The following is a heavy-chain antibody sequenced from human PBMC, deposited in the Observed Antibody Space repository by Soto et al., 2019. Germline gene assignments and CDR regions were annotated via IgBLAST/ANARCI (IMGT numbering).Heavy chain of an antibody. V-gene: IGHV3-64D*06. CDR1: GFTFSSYA. J-gene: IGHJ4*02. D-gene: IGHD5-12*01. CDR3: VKSRRGWLHMNYFDY. Sequence: GGALRVSCSASGFTFSSYAIHWVRQAPGKGLEYVSAISSNGGSTYYADSVKGRFTISRDNSKNTLYLQMSSLRAEDTAVYYCVKSRRGWLHMNYFDYWGQGTLVTVSS. CDR2: ISSNGGST.